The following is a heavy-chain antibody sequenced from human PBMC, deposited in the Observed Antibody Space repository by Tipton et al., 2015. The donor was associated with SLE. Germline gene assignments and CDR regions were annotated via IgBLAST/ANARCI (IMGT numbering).Heavy chain of an antibody. J-gene: IGHJ5*02. D-gene: IGHD3-16*01. CDR2: IKQDGGDK. CDR3: TTCVITAAPCS. CDR1: GFTFSFYW. V-gene: IGHV3-7*01. Sequence: SLRLSCEASGFTFSFYWMSWVRQTPGKGLEWVANIKQDGGDKSYVDSVKGRFTISRDNTKNSLYLQMNSLRVEDAAVYYCTTCVITAAPCSWGQRSLVSVSS.